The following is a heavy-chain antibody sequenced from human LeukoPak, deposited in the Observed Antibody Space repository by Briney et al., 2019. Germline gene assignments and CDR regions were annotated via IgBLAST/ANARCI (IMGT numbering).Heavy chain of an antibody. J-gene: IGHJ5*02. Sequence: SETLSLTCTVSGGSIRSYYWSWIRQPPGKGLEWIGYIYYSGSTNYNPSPKSRVTISVDTSKNQFSLKLSSVTAADTAVYYCARVDGSWSHNWFDPWGQGTLVTVSS. CDR1: GGSIRSYY. CDR2: IYYSGST. V-gene: IGHV4-59*01. CDR3: ARVDGSWSHNWFDP. D-gene: IGHD6-13*01.